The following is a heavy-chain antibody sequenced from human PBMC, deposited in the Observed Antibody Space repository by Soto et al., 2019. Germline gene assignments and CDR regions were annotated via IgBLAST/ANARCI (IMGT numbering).Heavy chain of an antibody. CDR1: GFTLRSST. CDR2: ISSSGTYK. V-gene: IGHV3-21*01. CDR3: ARVFGVVLMERGGWLDY. Sequence: GGSLRLSCAASGFTLRSSTMNWVRQAPGKGLEWVSSISSSGTYKYYADSVQGRFTISRDNAENSLYLQMNSLRAEDTATYYCARVFGVVLMERGGWLDYWGQGTLVTVSS. J-gene: IGHJ4*02. D-gene: IGHD3-3*01.